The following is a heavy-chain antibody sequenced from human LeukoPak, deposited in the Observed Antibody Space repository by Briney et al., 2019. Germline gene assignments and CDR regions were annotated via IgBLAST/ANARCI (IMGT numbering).Heavy chain of an antibody. V-gene: IGHV4-30-2*01. CDR2: IYHSGST. D-gene: IGHD7-27*01. CDR1: GGSISNGGYY. CDR3: AREVDRVTGGKSHDY. Sequence: SQTLSLTCTVSGGSISNGGYYWSWIRQPPGKGLEWIGYIYHSGSTYYNPSLKSRVTISVDRSKNQFSLKLSSVTAADTAVYYCAREVDRVTGGKSHDYWGQGTLVTVSS. J-gene: IGHJ4*02.